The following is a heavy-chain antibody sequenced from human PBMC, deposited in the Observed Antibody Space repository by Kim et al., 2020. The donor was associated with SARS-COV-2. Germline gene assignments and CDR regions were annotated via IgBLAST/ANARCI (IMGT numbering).Heavy chain of an antibody. CDR3: ARASRRTRLYSYGD. V-gene: IGHV1-8*01. Sequence: AQKFQGRVTMTRNTSISTAYMELSSLRSEDTAVYYCARASRRTRLYSYGDWGQGTLVTVSS. J-gene: IGHJ4*02. D-gene: IGHD5-18*01.